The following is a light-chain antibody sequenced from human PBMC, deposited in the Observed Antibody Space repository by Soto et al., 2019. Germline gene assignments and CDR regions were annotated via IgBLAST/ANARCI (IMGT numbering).Light chain of an antibody. V-gene: IGKV1-39*01. CDR1: QSITTY. CDR2: AAS. Sequence: DIQMTQSPSSLSASVGDRVTITCRASQSITTYLNWYRQKPGKAPKLLIYAASSLQSGVPSRFSGSGSATEFTLSISSLQPEDFATYFCQQIYSAPLTLGGGTKVDIK. CDR3: QQIYSAPLT. J-gene: IGKJ4*01.